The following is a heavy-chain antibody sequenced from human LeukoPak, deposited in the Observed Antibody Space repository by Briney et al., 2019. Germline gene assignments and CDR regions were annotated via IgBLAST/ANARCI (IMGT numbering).Heavy chain of an antibody. J-gene: IGHJ3*02. CDR3: ARDDAVVVVAATDAFDI. Sequence: GVSLRLSCAASGFTFSDYYMSWIRQVPGKGLEWVSYISSSGSTIYYADSVKGRFTISRDNAKNSLYLQMNSLRAEDTAVYYCARDDAVVVVAATDAFDIWGQGTMVTVSS. V-gene: IGHV3-11*01. D-gene: IGHD2-15*01. CDR2: ISSSGSTI. CDR1: GFTFSDYY.